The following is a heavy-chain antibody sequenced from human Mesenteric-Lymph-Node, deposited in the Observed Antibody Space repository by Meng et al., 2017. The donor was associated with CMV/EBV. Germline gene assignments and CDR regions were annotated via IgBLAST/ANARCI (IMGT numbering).Heavy chain of an antibody. CDR3: ARQAAMAANDY. J-gene: IGHJ4*02. CDR2: IYYSGST. V-gene: IGHV4-39*01. CDR1: GGSISSSSSY. D-gene: IGHD5-18*01. Sequence: CTVSGGSISSSSSYWGWIRQPPGKGLEWIGSIYYSGSTYYNPSLESRVTISVDTSKNQFSLKLSSVTAADTAVYYCARQAAMAANDYWGQGTLVTVSS.